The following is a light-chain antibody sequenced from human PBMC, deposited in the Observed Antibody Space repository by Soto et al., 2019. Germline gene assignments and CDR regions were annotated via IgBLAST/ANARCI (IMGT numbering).Light chain of an antibody. J-gene: IGKJ1*01. CDR2: FAS. Sequence: EIVLTHSPGTLSLSPCERATLSCRASQSVSSNLAWYQQKPGQAPRLLIYFASTRATGIPARFSGSGSGTEFTLTISSLQSEDFAVYYCQQYNYWPRTFGQGTKVDIK. V-gene: IGKV3-15*01. CDR3: QQYNYWPRT. CDR1: QSVSSN.